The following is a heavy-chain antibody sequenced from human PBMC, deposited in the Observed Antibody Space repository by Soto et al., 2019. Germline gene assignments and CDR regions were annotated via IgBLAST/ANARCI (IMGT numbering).Heavy chain of an antibody. D-gene: IGHD3-22*01. CDR3: ARGPYYYDSSGYIRYYFDY. J-gene: IGHJ4*02. Sequence: GASVKVSCKASGYTFTGYYMHWVRQATGQGLEWMGWINPNSGGTNYAQKFQGWVTMTRDTSISTAYMELSRLRSDDTAVYYCARGPYYYDSSGYIRYYFDYWGPGTLYPLSP. CDR1: GYTFTGYY. V-gene: IGHV1-2*04. CDR2: INPNSGGT.